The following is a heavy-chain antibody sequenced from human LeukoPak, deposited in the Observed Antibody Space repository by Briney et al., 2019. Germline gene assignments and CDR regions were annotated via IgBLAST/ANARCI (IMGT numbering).Heavy chain of an antibody. J-gene: IGHJ6*02. V-gene: IGHV4-4*07. CDR2: IYTSGST. Sequence: SETLSLTCTVSGGSISSYYWSWIRQPAGKGLEWIGRIYTSGSTNYNPSLKSRVTMSVDTSKNQFSLKLSSVTAADTAVYYCASDEQQLVPRGMDVWGQGTTVTVSS. D-gene: IGHD6-13*01. CDR3: ASDEQQLVPRGMDV. CDR1: GGSISSYY.